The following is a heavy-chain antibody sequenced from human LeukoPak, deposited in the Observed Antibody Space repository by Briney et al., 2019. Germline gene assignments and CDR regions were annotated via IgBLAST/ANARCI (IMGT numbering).Heavy chain of an antibody. Sequence: GGSLRLSCAASGFTFSGSAMHWVRKASGKGLEWVGRITKTGSYGTAYAASVKGRFTISRDDSKNTAYLQMNSLKTEDTAVYYCARGLIAVAGIDYWGQGTLVTVSS. CDR1: GFTFSGSA. J-gene: IGHJ4*02. D-gene: IGHD6-19*01. CDR3: ARGLIAVAGIDY. V-gene: IGHV3-73*01. CDR2: ITKTGSYGT.